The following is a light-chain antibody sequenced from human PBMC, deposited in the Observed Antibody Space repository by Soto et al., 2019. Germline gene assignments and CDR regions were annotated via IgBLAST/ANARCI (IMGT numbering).Light chain of an antibody. J-gene: IGKJ1*01. CDR1: QSVSSGY. CDR3: QHYSLYSPWT. V-gene: IGKV3-20*01. Sequence: EIMLTQSPGTLSLSPGERGTLSCRASQSVSSGYLAWYQQKPGQAPRLLIYDASSRATGIPDRFSGSGSGTDFTLTISSLQPDDSATYYCQHYSLYSPWTFGQGTKVDI. CDR2: DAS.